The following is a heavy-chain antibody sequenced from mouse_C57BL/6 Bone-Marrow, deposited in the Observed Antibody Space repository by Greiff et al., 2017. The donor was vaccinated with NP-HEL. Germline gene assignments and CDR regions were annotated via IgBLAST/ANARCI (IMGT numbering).Heavy chain of an antibody. CDR3: TRGGNYGYAMDY. CDR1: GFTFSDAW. CDR2: IRNKANNHAT. D-gene: IGHD2-1*01. V-gene: IGHV6-6*01. Sequence: EVKLQESGGGLVQPGGSMKLSCAASGFTFSDAWMDWVRQSPEKGLEWVAEIRNKANNHATYYAESVKGRFTISRDDSKSSVYLQMNSLRAEDTGIYYCTRGGNYGYAMDYWGQGTSVTVSS. J-gene: IGHJ4*01.